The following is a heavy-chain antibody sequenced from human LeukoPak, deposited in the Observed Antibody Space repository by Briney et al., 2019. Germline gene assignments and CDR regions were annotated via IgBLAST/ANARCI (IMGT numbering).Heavy chain of an antibody. CDR3: AKSQYGDYAVVYY. J-gene: IGHJ4*02. Sequence: GASLRLSSAASGFTFSSYEMNWVRQAQGKGLEWVSYISSSGSTIYYADSVKGRFTISRDNAKNSLYLQMNSLRAEDTAVYYCAKSQYGDYAVVYYWGQGTLVTVSS. D-gene: IGHD4-17*01. CDR2: ISSSGSTI. CDR1: GFTFSSYE. V-gene: IGHV3-48*03.